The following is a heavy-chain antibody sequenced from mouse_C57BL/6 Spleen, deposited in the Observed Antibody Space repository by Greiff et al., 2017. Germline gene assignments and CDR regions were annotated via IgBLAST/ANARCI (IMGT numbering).Heavy chain of an antibody. CDR2: ISYSGST. CDR1: GYSITSGYD. CDR3: ARAAYYSNHAWFAY. D-gene: IGHD2-5*01. V-gene: IGHV3-1*01. Sequence: EVQLQQSGPGMVKPSQSLSLTCTVTGYSITSGYDWHWIRHFPGNKLEWMGYISYSGSTNYNPSLKSRISITHDTSKNHFFLKLNSVTTEDTATYYCARAAYYSNHAWFAYWGQGTLVTVSA. J-gene: IGHJ3*01.